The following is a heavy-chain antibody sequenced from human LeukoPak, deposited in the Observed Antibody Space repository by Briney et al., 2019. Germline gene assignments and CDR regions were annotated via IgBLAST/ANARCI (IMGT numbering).Heavy chain of an antibody. V-gene: IGHV3-7*01. CDR3: ARDRRWFGELPFDY. J-gene: IGHJ4*02. Sequence: GGSLRLSCAASGFTFSSYRMSWVRQAPGKGLEWVANIKHDGSEKYYVDSVAGRFIISRDNAKNSLYLQMSGLRAEDTAVYYCARDRRWFGELPFDYWGQGALVTVSS. CDR1: GFTFSSYR. CDR2: IKHDGSEK. D-gene: IGHD3-10*01.